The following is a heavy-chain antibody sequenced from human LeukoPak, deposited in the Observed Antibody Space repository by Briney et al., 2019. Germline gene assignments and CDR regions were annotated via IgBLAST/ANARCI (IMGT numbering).Heavy chain of an antibody. CDR2: INPNSGFT. CDR1: GYSFTGYY. Sequence: ASVKVSCKASGYSFTGYYLHWVRQAPGQGLEWMGWINPNSGFTNYAQKFQGRVTMTRDTSISTAYMELSRLRSHDTAVYYCARFADCICSSCRSFDYWGQGTLVTVSS. V-gene: IGHV1-2*02. J-gene: IGHJ4*02. CDR3: ARFADCICSSCRSFDY. D-gene: IGHD2-2*01.